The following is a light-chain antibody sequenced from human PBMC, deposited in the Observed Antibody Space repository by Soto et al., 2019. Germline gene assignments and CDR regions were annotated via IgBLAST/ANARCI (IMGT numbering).Light chain of an antibody. V-gene: IGKV4-1*01. CDR2: GAS. J-gene: IGKJ1*01. Sequence: DIVMTQSPDSLPVSLGESATINCKSSQSVFWNSNNQNYLAWYQQRPGQPPKVLIYGASTRESGVPDRFSGSGSGTDFALTISSLQAEDVAVYYCQQYYSTLWTFXQGTKVDIK. CDR1: QSVFWNSNNQNY. CDR3: QQYYSTLWT.